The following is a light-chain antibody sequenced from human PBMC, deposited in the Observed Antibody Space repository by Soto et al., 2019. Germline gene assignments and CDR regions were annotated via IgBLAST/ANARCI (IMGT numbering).Light chain of an antibody. CDR1: QSITTW. J-gene: IGKJ1*01. Sequence: DIQMTQSPSTVSAYVGDSVTITCRASQSITTWLAWYQQIPGKAPKLLIYDVSILQSGDPSRFSGSGSGTEFTLTISSLQPDDFATYYCQHYKMYSPWTFGQGTKVEIK. V-gene: IGKV1-5*01. CDR3: QHYKMYSPWT. CDR2: DVS.